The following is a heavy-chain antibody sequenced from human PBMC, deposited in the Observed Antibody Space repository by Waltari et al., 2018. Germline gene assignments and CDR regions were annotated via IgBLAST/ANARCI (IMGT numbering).Heavy chain of an antibody. CDR1: GYTFTTYS. D-gene: IGHD1-26*01. CDR2: INPNGGKT. CDR3: ARCPSVVSSGIEWDVFDI. J-gene: IGHJ3*02. Sequence: QVQLVQSGAEVKKPGASVKVSCKPSGYTFTTYSVHWVRQAPGQGLEWMGMINPNGGKTDHDRTFQGRFTVTWHTSTRTVYMDLNSLTSDDTSVYFCARCPSVVSSGIEWDVFDIWGQGTLVTVSS. V-gene: IGHV1-46*01.